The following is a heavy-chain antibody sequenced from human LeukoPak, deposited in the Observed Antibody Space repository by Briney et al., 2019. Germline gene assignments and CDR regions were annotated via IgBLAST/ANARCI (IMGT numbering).Heavy chain of an antibody. CDR2: IYTSGST. CDR1: GGSISSYY. D-gene: IGHD6-13*01. Sequence: PSETLSLTCTVSGGSISSYYWSWIRQPAGKGLEWIGRIYTSGSTNYNPSLKSRVTMSVDTSKNQFSLKLSSVTAADTAVYYCARAMQQLVPLIFDYWGQGTLVTVSS. CDR3: ARAMQQLVPLIFDY. J-gene: IGHJ4*02. V-gene: IGHV4-4*07.